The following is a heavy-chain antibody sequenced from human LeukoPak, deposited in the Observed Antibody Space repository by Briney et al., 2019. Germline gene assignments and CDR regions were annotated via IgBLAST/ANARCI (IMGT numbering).Heavy chain of an antibody. J-gene: IGHJ5*02. CDR1: GGSFSGYY. V-gene: IGHV4-34*01. D-gene: IGHD3-3*01. Sequence: PSETLSLTCALYGGSFSGYYWNWIRQPPGKGLEWIGEINHSGSTNYNPSLKSRVTISVDTSKNQFSLKLSSVTAAETAVYYCAKGGGVVHRDWFDPWGQGTLVTVSS. CDR2: INHSGST. CDR3: AKGGGVVHRDWFDP.